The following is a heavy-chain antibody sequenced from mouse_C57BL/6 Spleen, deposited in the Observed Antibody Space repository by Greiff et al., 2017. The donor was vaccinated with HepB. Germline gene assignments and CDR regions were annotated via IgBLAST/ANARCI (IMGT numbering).Heavy chain of an antibody. CDR1: GYTFTDYE. CDR2: IDPETGGT. CDR3: TGAWFAY. J-gene: IGHJ3*01. Sequence: QVQLQQSGAELVRPGASVTLSCKASGYTFTDYEMHWVMQTPVHGLEWIGAIDPETGGTAYNQKFKGKAILTADKSSSTAYMELRSLTSEDSAVYYCTGAWFAYWGQGTLVTVSA. V-gene: IGHV1-15*01.